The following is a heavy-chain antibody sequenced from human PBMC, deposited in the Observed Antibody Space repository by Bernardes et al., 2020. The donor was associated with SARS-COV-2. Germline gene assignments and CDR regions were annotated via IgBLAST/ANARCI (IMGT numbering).Heavy chain of an antibody. D-gene: IGHD2-2*02. CDR3: ARLYQPLLYPIQDI. Sequence: SETLSLTCTVSGGSISSNTYYWGWIRQPPGKGLEWIGSIYYSGNTNYNPSLKSRVTMSVDTSKNQFSLKLSSVTAADTAVYYCARLYQPLLYPIQDIWGQGTMVTVSS. J-gene: IGHJ3*02. CDR2: IYYSGNT. CDR1: GGSISSNTYY. V-gene: IGHV4-39*07.